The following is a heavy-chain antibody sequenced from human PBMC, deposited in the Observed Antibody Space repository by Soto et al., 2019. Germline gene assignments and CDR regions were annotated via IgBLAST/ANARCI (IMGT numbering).Heavy chain of an antibody. CDR3: ASSYDFWRGGGGYFDY. D-gene: IGHD3-3*01. Sequence: SETLSLTCTVSGGSISSGDYFWSWIRQPPGKGLEWIGYIYYSGSTYYNPSLKSRITISLDTSRRQVSLKLISVTAADTAVYYCASSYDFWRGGGGYFDYWGQGTLVTVSS. CDR1: GGSISSGDYF. J-gene: IGHJ4*02. CDR2: IYYSGST. V-gene: IGHV4-30-4*01.